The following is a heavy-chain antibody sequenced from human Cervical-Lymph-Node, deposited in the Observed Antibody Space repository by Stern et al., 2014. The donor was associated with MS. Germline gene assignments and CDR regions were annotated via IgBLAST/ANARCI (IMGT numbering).Heavy chain of an antibody. J-gene: IGHJ5*02. Sequence: MQLVESGGGLVQPGGSLRLSCAVSGFTLSSYWMHWVRQAPATGLVWVSRINSDESFINYADSVKGRFTISRDNAKNTLYLQMNSLRVEDSAVYYCARSPGHNGFDTWGQGTLVTVSS. CDR2: INSDESFI. V-gene: IGHV3-74*02. CDR1: GFTLSSYW. CDR3: ARSPGHNGFDT.